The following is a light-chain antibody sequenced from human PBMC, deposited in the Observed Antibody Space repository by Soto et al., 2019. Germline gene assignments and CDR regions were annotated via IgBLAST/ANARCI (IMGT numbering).Light chain of an antibody. CDR3: QQYNNWPPDRT. V-gene: IGKV3-15*01. CDR2: GAS. CDR1: QSVGSN. J-gene: IGKJ1*01. Sequence: EIVMTQSPATLSVSPGDRAALSCRASQSVGSNLAWYQQKPGQAPRLLIYGASTRATGTPARFSGSGSGTEFTLTISSLQSEDFAIYFCQQYNNWPPDRTFGQGTEVEIK.